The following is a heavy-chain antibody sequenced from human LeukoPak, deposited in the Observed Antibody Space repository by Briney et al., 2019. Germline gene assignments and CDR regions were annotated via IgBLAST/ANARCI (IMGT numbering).Heavy chain of an antibody. CDR2: INSDGSST. J-gene: IGHJ4*02. CDR3: AMGPYYYDSSGYYY. Sequence: GGSLRLSCAASGFIFSSYWMHWVRQAPGKGLVWVSRINSDGSSTSYADSVKGRFTISRDNAKNTLYLQMNSLRAEDTAVYYCAMGPYYYDSSGYYYWGQGTLVTVSS. D-gene: IGHD3-22*01. V-gene: IGHV3-74*01. CDR1: GFIFSSYW.